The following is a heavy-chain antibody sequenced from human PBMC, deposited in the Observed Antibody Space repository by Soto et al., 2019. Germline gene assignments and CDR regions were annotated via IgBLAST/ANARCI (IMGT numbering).Heavy chain of an antibody. D-gene: IGHD2-15*01. CDR2: IDAGDGNT. V-gene: IGHV1-3*01. Sequence: ASVKVSCKASGYTFTSYAMHWVRQAPGQRLEWMGGIDAGDGNTKYAQKLQGRVTMTEDTSTDTAYMELSSLRSEDTAVYYCATAVEAATPSLGYFDYWGQGTLVTVSS. CDR3: ATAVEAATPSLGYFDY. J-gene: IGHJ4*02. CDR1: GYTFTSYA.